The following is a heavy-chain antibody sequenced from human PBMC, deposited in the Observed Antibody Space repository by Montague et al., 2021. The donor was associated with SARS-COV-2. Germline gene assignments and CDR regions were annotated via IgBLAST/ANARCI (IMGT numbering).Heavy chain of an antibody. V-gene: IGHV4-34*01. CDR3: ARWGLRVATTETYYYFRMDV. J-gene: IGHJ6*02. CDR2: INHSGIT. CDR1: GGSFRSYY. Sequence: SETLSLTCAVNGGSFRSYYWSWIRQSPGMGLEWIAEINHSGITNYNPSLKSRVTISVDTSKSQFSLKLSSVTAADTAVYYCARWGLRVATTETYYYFRMDVWGQGTAVTVSS. D-gene: IGHD5-12*01.